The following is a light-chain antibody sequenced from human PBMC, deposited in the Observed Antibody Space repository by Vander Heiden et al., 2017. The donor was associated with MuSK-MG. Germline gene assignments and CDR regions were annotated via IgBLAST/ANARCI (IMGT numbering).Light chain of an antibody. CDR2: QDS. CDR1: RLGDKH. CDR3: QGWDDGAV. V-gene: IGLV3-1*01. Sequence: SFELTQPPSVSVSSGQTASITCYGDRLGDKHATWYQQKSGQSPVVVIYQDSKRPSGIPERFSGSISGNTATLTITGTQAMDEAYYFCQGWDDGAVFGGGTRLTVL. J-gene: IGLJ2*01.